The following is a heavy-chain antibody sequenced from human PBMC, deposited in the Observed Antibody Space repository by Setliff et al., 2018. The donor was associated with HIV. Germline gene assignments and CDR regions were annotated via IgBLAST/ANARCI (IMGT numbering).Heavy chain of an antibody. CDR2: ISSSGSTT. CDR1: GFTFSNYE. D-gene: IGHD3-22*01. Sequence: GGSLRLSCAASGFTFSNYEMNWVRQAPGKGLEWVSYISSSGSTTYYADSVDGRFTFSREDSKSLAHLQMNSLSTEDTGFYYCALSYYDSDWLWGQGALVTVSS. CDR3: ALSYYDSDWL. J-gene: IGHJ4*02. V-gene: IGHV3-48*03.